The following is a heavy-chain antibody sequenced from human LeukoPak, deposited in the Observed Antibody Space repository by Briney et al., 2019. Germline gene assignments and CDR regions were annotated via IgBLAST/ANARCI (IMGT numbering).Heavy chain of an antibody. CDR3: ARDTIAAAGYDAFDI. J-gene: IGHJ3*02. CDR1: GFTFSSYS. V-gene: IGHV3-48*04. CDR2: ISSSSSTM. Sequence: GGSLRLSCAASGFTFSSYSMNWVHQAPGKGLEWVSYISSSSSTMYYADSVKGRFAISRDNAKNSLYLQMNSLRAEDTAVYYCARDTIAAAGYDAFDIWGQGTMVTVSS. D-gene: IGHD6-13*01.